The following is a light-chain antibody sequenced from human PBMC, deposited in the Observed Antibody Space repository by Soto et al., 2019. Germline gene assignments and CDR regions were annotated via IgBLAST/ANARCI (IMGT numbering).Light chain of an antibody. J-gene: IGKJ1*01. CDR3: QKYNSAPWT. CDR1: QGISNY. V-gene: IGKV1-27*01. CDR2: AAS. Sequence: DIQMTQSPSSLSASVGDRVTITCRASQGISNYLAWYQQKPGKVPKLLIYAASTLQSGLPSRFSGSGSGTDFTLTISSLQPADFATYYCQKYNSAPWTFGQGTKVEIK.